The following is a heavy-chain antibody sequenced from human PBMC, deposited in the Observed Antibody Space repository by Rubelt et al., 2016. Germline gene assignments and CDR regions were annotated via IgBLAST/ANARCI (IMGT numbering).Heavy chain of an antibody. D-gene: IGHD3-22*01. V-gene: IGHV4-30-4*07. CDR2: IYYSGST. CDR3: ARVGTFYFDTDL. Sequence: SLTCAVSGGSISSGGYAWSWIRQAPGKGLEWIGYIYYSGSTYYNPSLKSRVILSVDTSKKQFSLKLNSVTAADTAVYYCARVGTFYFDTDLWGLGTMVTVSS. J-gene: IGHJ3*01. CDR1: GGSISSGGYA.